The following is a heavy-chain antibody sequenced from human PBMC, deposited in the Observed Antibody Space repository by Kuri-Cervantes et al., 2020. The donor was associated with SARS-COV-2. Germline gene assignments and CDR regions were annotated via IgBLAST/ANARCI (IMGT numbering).Heavy chain of an antibody. J-gene: IGHJ1*01. V-gene: IGHV4-34*01. CDR3: ASPPMEQLVEGGLEYFQH. Sequence: GSLRLSCAVYGGSFSGYYWSWIRQPPGKGLEWIGEINHSGSTNCNPSLKSRVTISVDTSKNQFSLKLSSVTAADTAVYYCASPPMEQLVEGGLEYFQHWGQGTLVTVSS. CDR1: GGSFSGYY. CDR2: INHSGST. D-gene: IGHD6-13*01.